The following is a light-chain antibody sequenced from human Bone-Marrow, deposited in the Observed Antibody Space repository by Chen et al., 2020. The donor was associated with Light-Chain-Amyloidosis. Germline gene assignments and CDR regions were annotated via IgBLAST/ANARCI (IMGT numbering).Light chain of an antibody. CDR3: QVWDRSSERPV. J-gene: IGLJ3*02. V-gene: IGLV3-21*02. Sequence: SYVLTQPSSVSVAPGQTATIACGGNNIGSTSVHWYQQTPGQAPLLVVYDDSDRPSGIPERLSGSNSGNTAPLTISRVEAGDADDYYCQVWDRSSERPVFGGGTKLTVL. CDR1: NIGSTS. CDR2: DDS.